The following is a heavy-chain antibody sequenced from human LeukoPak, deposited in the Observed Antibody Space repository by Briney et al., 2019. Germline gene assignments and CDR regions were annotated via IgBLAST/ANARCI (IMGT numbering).Heavy chain of an antibody. CDR1: GFTFSSYA. V-gene: IGHV3-23*01. D-gene: IGHD4-17*01. J-gene: IGHJ4*02. CDR3: ARWRTTVPRVDY. CDR2: ISGSGGST. Sequence: GGSLRLSCAASGFTFSSYAMSWVRQAPGKGLEWVSAISGSGGSTYYADSVKGRFTISRDNAKNSLYLQMNSLRAEDTAVYYCARWRTTVPRVDYWGQGTLVTVSS.